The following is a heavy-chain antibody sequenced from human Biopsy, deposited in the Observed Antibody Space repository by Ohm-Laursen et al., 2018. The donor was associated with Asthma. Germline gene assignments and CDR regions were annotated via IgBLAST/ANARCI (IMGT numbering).Heavy chain of an antibody. V-gene: IGHV1-3*01. Sequence: ASVKVSCTASGYNFISFAIHWVRQAPGHRLGWMGWINAGNGNTKYSQKFQGRVTITRDTSATTAYIELSSLRCEDTAVYYCARTYYDFLTGQVNDAFDIWGQGTVVTVSS. CDR2: INAGNGNT. CDR1: GYNFISFA. D-gene: IGHD3-9*01. CDR3: ARTYYDFLTGQVNDAFDI. J-gene: IGHJ3*02.